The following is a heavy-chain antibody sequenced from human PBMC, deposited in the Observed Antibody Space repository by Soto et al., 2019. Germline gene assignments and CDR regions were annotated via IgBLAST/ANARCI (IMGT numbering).Heavy chain of an antibody. Sequence: DVRLVESGGGLVQPGGSLRLSCAASAFTFSSYWMSWVRQAPGKGLEWVASIKQDGSEKYYVDSVKGRFTISRDNAKNSLYLEMNSLRAEDTAVYYCARESEDLTSNFDYWGQGTLVTVSS. CDR3: ARESEDLTSNFDY. CDR2: IKQDGSEK. V-gene: IGHV3-7*01. J-gene: IGHJ4*02. CDR1: AFTFSSYW.